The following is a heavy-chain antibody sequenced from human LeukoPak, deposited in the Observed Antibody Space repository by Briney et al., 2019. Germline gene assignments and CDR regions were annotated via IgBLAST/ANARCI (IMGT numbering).Heavy chain of an antibody. CDR3: AKAYSSSWPVNYYYYYGMDV. Sequence: GGSLRLSCAASGFTFSSYDIHWVRQAPGKGLEWVTVISNDGASKYYADSVKGRFTVSRDNCNNSLYLQMNSLRPEDTAFYYCAKAYSSSWPVNYYYYYGMDVWGQGTKVTVSS. V-gene: IGHV3-30*18. CDR1: GFTFSSYD. D-gene: IGHD6-13*01. CDR2: ISNDGASK. J-gene: IGHJ6*02.